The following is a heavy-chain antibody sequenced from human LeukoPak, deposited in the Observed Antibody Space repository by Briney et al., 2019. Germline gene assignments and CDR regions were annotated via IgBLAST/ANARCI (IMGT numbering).Heavy chain of an antibody. Sequence: GGSLRLSCAASGFTFSSHLMHWVRQAPGKGLVWVSRISSDGTYTNYADSVKGRFTISRDNSKNTLYLQMNSLRDEDTAEYYCATRSGGYWGQGTLVTVSS. D-gene: IGHD3-10*01. J-gene: IGHJ4*02. CDR3: ATRSGGY. CDR1: GFTFSSHL. V-gene: IGHV3-74*01. CDR2: ISSDGTYT.